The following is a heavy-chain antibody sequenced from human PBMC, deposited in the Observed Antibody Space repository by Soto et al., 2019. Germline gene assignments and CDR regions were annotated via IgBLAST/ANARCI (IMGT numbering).Heavy chain of an antibody. V-gene: IGHV4-34*01. CDR2: INHSAST. CDR1: GGSFSPYY. D-gene: IGHD6-6*01. J-gene: IGHJ4*02. CDR3: ARTSRFDS. Sequence: QVLLHQWGAGLLTPSETLSLTCAVYGGSFSPYYWSWIRQPPGKGLEWIGEINHSASTNYNPSLKSRVTMSVDTSKKQFSLNLSSVTAADTAVYYCARTSRFDSWGQGTLVTLSS.